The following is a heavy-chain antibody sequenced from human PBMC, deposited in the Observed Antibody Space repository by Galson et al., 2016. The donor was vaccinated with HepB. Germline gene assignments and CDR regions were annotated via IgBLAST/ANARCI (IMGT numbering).Heavy chain of an antibody. CDR2: INPSDSFT. D-gene: IGHD6-19*01. CDR3: ARHEYSSDWYESHNMDV. V-gene: IGHV5-10-1*01. J-gene: IGHJ6*04. CDR1: GYSFTTYW. Sequence: QSGAEVKKSGESLRISCKGSGYSFTTYWISWVRQMPGKGLEWMGRINPSDSFTNYSPSFQGHVTISADKSISTVYLQWSSLKTSDTAMYFCARHEYSSDWYESHNMDVWGKGTTVTVSS.